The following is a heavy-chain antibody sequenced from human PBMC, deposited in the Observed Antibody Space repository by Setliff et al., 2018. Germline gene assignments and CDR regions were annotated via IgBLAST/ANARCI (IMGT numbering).Heavy chain of an antibody. Sequence: ASVKVSCKTSTNALTDSVVSWVRQAPGQGLEWMGIINPGGLSSSSTQKFEGRVTMTRDTSTTTAYMELKSLTSADTATYYCARLVRYCTTRTCQRASGDEYFGQGTLVTVSS. CDR2: INPGGLSS. V-gene: IGHV1-46*01. D-gene: IGHD2-8*01. CDR3: ARLVRYCTTRTCQRASGDEY. J-gene: IGHJ4*02. CDR1: TNALTDSV.